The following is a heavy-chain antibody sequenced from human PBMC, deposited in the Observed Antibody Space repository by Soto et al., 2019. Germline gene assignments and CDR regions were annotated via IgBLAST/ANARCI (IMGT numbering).Heavy chain of an antibody. D-gene: IGHD2-2*01. CDR2: IVVGSGNT. V-gene: IGHV1-58*01. J-gene: IGHJ4*02. CDR3: AHIPLSSPGYYFDY. Sequence: ASVKVCCKASGFTFTSSAVQWVRQASGQRLEWIGWIVVGSGNTNYAQKFQERVTITRDVSTSTAYMELSSLRSEDTAVYYCAHIPLSSPGYYFDYWGQGTLVTVSS. CDR1: GFTFTSSA.